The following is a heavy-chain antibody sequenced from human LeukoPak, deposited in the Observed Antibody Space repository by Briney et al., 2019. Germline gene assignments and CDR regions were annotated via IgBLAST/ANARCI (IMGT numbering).Heavy chain of an antibody. CDR2: VSGRDDST. V-gene: IGHV3-23*01. Sequence: PGASLRLSCAASGFTFSNYAMSWVRQAPGKGLEWVSAVSGRDDSTYYADSVKGRFTISRDNSKNTLYLQMNSLRAEDTAVYYCAKWGDYDILTGYYDSDYWGQGTLVTVPS. D-gene: IGHD3-9*01. J-gene: IGHJ4*02. CDR1: GFTFSNYA. CDR3: AKWGDYDILTGYYDSDY.